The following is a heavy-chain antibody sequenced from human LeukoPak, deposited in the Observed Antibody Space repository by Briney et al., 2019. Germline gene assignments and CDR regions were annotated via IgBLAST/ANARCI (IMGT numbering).Heavy chain of an antibody. CDR1: GFTFSSYA. CDR2: TSGRGDYT. V-gene: IGHV3-23*01. CDR3: AKTYGSGSYFAFDY. Sequence: PGGSLRLSCAASGFTFSSYAMNWVRQAPGEGLEWVSTTSGRGDYTYYADPVKGRFTISRDNSKNTLYLQMNTLRAEDTAVYYCAKTYGSGSYFAFDYWGQGTLVTVSS. J-gene: IGHJ4*02. D-gene: IGHD3-10*01.